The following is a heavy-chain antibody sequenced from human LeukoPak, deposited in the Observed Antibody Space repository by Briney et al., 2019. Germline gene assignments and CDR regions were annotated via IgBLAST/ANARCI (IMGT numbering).Heavy chain of an antibody. CDR2: INPNSGGT. CDR3: ARAATIARVYNWFDP. Sequence: ASVKVSCKASGYTFTSYGISWVRRAPGQGLEWMGWINPNSGGTNYAQKFQGRVTMTRDTSISTAYMELSRLRSDDTAVYYCARAATIARVYNWFDPWGQGTLVTVSS. V-gene: IGHV1-2*02. J-gene: IGHJ5*02. CDR1: GYTFTSYG. D-gene: IGHD6-13*01.